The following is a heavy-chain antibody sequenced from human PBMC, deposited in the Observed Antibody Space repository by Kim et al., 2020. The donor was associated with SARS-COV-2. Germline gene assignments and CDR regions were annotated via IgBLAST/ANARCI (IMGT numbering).Heavy chain of an antibody. CDR1: GFTFNNYG. CDR3: ARENWGNYDY. J-gene: IGHJ4*02. V-gene: IGHV3-33*08. D-gene: IGHD7-27*01. CDR2: ISYDGSNE. Sequence: GGSLRLSCAASGFTFNNYGMHWVRQTPAKGLEWVAVISYDGSNEYYADSVKGRFTISRDNSKNTLYLQMNSLEAEDTAVYYCARENWGNYDYWGQGTLGTVSS.